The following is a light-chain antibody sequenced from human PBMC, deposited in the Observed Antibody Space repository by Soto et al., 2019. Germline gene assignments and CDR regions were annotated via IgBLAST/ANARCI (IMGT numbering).Light chain of an antibody. V-gene: IGKV1-12*01. J-gene: IGKJ5*01. CDR2: AAS. CDR1: QDVGKW. Sequence: DIQMTQSPSSVSASVGDRVTITCRASQDVGKWLAWYQQKPGQAPTLLIHAASSLQSGVPSRFSGSGSGTDFTLAISSLQPEDFATYYGQQSDSIPITFGQGTRLEIK. CDR3: QQSDSIPIT.